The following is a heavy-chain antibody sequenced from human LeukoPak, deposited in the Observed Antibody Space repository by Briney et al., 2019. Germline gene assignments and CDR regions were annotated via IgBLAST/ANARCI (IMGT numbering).Heavy chain of an antibody. D-gene: IGHD4-17*01. CDR1: GFTFSSYS. CDR2: ISSSSSYI. J-gene: IGHJ6*03. V-gene: IGHV3-21*01. CDR3: ARDHGDYQNYYYYMDV. Sequence: PGGSLRLSCAASGFTFSSYSMNWVRQAPGKGLEWVSSISSSSSYIYYADSVKGRFTISRDNAKNSLYLQMNSLRAEDTAVYYCARDHGDYQNYYYYMDVWGKGTTVTVSS.